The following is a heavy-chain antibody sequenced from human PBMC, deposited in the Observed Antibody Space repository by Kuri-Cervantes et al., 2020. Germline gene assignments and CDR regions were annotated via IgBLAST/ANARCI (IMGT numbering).Heavy chain of an antibody. J-gene: IGHJ6*03. CDR3: TRGTKDIVVGRYYYYYYMDV. CDR1: GFTFGDYA. D-gene: IGHD2-2*01. CDR2: IRSKAYGGTT. Sequence: GGSLRLSCTASGFTFGDYAMSWVRQAPGKGLEWVGFIRSKAYGGTTEYAASVKGRFTISRDDSKSIAYLQMNSLKTEDTAVYYCTRGTKDIVVGRYYYYYYMDVWGKGTTVTVSS. V-gene: IGHV3-49*04.